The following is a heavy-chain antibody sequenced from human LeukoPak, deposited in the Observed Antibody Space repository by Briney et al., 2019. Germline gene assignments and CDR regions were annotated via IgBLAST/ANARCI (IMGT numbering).Heavy chain of an antibody. CDR2: ISIEGSNK. V-gene: IGHV3-30-3*01. Sequence: GGSLRLSCAASGFTFRGYTMHWGRQAPGKGLEWVAVISIEGSNKNYADSVKGRFTISRDNSKNTLYLQMNSLRAEDTAVYYCARDAVVVAASYYYYGMDVWGQGTTVTVSS. CDR1: GFTFRGYT. J-gene: IGHJ6*02. CDR3: ARDAVVVAASYYYYGMDV. D-gene: IGHD2-15*01.